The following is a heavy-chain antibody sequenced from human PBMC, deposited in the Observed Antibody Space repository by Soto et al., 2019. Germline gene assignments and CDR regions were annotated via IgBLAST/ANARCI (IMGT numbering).Heavy chain of an antibody. Sequence: EVQLVESGGGLVQPGGSLRLSCAASGFTLSGRSMHWVRQAPGKGLVWVSGIDNAGTDSTYADSMKGRFTSSRNNAKNMPYLQMNSLRAEDTAVYYCARGWFGPDVWGKGTTVTVSS. CDR2: IDNAGTDS. D-gene: IGHD3-10*01. CDR3: ARGWFGPDV. CDR1: GFTLSGRS. J-gene: IGHJ6*04. V-gene: IGHV3-74*01.